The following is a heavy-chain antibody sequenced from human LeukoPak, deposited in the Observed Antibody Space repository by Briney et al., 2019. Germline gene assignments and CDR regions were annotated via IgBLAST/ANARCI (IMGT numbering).Heavy chain of an antibody. CDR3: ARGYSATYGRFDY. Sequence: SETLSLTCAVYGGSFSGYYWSWIRQPPGKGLEWIGEINHSGSTNYNPSLKSRVTMSVDTSKNQFSLRLSSVTAADTAVYYCARGYSATYGRFDYWGQGTLVTVSS. CDR1: GGSFSGYY. D-gene: IGHD5-12*01. J-gene: IGHJ4*02. CDR2: INHSGST. V-gene: IGHV4-34*01.